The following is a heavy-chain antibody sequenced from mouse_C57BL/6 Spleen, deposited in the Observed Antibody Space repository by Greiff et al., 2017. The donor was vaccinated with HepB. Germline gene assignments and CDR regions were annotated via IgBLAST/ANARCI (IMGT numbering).Heavy chain of an antibody. J-gene: IGHJ4*01. V-gene: IGHV1-69*01. CDR1: GYTFTSYW. CDR3: AGGPGYAMDY. CDR2: IDPSDSYT. Sequence: QVQLQQPGAELVMPGASVKLSCKASGYTFTSYWMHWVKQRPGQGLEWIGEIDPSDSYTNYNQKFKGKSTLTVDKSSSTAHMQLSSLTSEDSAVYYCAGGPGYAMDYWGQGTSVTVSS.